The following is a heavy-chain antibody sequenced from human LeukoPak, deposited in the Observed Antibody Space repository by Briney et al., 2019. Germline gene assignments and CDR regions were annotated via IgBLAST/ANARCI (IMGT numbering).Heavy chain of an antibody. Sequence: GSLRLSCAASGFTFSAYNMNWVRQAPGKGLEWVSSIHITSDWVYYADSVKGRFTISRDSAKNSLYLQMNSLRAEDTAVYYCAKVSDSSGYYLLMDYFDYWGQGTLVTVSS. CDR3: AKVSDSSGYYLLMDYFDY. D-gene: IGHD3-22*01. V-gene: IGHV3-21*01. CDR2: IHITSDWV. J-gene: IGHJ4*02. CDR1: GFTFSAYN.